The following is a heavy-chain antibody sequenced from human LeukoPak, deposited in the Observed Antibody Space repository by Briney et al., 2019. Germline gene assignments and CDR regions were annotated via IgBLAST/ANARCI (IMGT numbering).Heavy chain of an antibody. CDR1: GGSVSSGNYY. D-gene: IGHD6-19*01. V-gene: IGHV4-61*01. CDR2: IYYSGST. Sequence: SEALSLTCTVSGGSVSSGNYYWSWIRQPPGTGLEWIGYIYYSGSTNYNPSLKSRVTISADTSKNQFSLKLGSVTAADTAVYYCARATYSSGWTFDYWGQGTLVTVSS. CDR3: ARATYSSGWTFDY. J-gene: IGHJ4*02.